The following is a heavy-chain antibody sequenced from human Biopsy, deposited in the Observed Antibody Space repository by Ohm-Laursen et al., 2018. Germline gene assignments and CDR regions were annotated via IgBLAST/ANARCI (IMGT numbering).Heavy chain of an antibody. CDR2: MFHGGST. D-gene: IGHD1-7*01. J-gene: IGHJ4*02. CDR3: ARTIRNYELAYFDY. V-gene: IGHV4-59*01. Sequence: SETLSLTCIVSGDSISDSYWSWIRQPPGKGLEWVASMFHGGSTNYNPSLKTRAIISVGTSKNQFSLKMTSVNAADTAVYYCARTIRNYELAYFDYWGRGTPVTVSS. CDR1: GDSISDSY.